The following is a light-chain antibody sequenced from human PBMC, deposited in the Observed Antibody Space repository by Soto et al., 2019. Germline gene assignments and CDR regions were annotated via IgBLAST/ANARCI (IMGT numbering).Light chain of an antibody. CDR2: DVS. J-gene: IGKJ1*01. CDR3: QQYGSSPT. V-gene: IGKV3-20*01. Sequence: EIVLTQSPGTLSLSPGERATHSCRSSQSVRSNYLAWYQQKPDQAPRLVIYDVSGRATGIPDRFSGSGSGTDFTLTISRLEPEDFAVYYCQQYGSSPTFGQGTKVEIK. CDR1: QSVRSNY.